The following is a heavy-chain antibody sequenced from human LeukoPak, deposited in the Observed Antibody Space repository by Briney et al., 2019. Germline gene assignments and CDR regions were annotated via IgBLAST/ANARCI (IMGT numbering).Heavy chain of an antibody. D-gene: IGHD5-18*01. J-gene: IGHJ3*02. CDR3: ARDAGDSYGVDAFDI. CDR1: GGSLSSYY. CDR2: IYTSGST. Sequence: SETLSLTCTVSGGSLSSYYWSWIRQPAGKGLEWIGRIYTSGSTNYNPSLKSRVTLSVETSKSQFSPKLSSVTAADTAVYYCARDAGDSYGVDAFDIWGQGTMVTVSS. V-gene: IGHV4-4*07.